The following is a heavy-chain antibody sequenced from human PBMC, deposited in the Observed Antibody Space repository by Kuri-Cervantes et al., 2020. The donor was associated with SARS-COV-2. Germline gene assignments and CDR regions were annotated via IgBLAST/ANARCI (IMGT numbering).Heavy chain of an antibody. CDR1: GSTFSNAW. CDR2: IKSKTDGGTT. Sequence: GESLKISCAASGSTFSNAWMSWVRQAPGKGLEWVGRIKSKTDGGTTDYAAPVKGRFTISRDDSKNTLYLQMNSLKTEDTAVYYCTTVGCSGGSCYYYYYGMDVWGQGTTVTVSS. D-gene: IGHD2-15*01. J-gene: IGHJ6*02. CDR3: TTVGCSGGSCYYYYYGMDV. V-gene: IGHV3-15*01.